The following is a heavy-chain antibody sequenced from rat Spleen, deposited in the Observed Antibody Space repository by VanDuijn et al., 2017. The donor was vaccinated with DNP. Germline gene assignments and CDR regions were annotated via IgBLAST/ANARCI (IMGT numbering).Heavy chain of an antibody. CDR2: ISYDGGNT. CDR3: ARHGRVTTVATYCYFDF. V-gene: IGHV5-22*01. D-gene: IGHD1-3*01. CDR1: GFTFSGYY. J-gene: IGHJ1*01. Sequence: EVQLVESGGGLVQPGRSLKLSCAASGFTFSGYYMAWVRQATTKGLEWVAYISYDGGNTYYGDSVKGRFTISRDNAKSTLYLQMNSLRSEDTATYYCARHGRVTTVATYCYFDFWGPGTMVTVSS.